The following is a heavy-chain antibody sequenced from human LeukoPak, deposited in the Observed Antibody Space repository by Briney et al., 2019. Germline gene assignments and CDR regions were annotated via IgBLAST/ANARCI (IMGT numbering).Heavy chain of an antibody. V-gene: IGHV3-48*03. Sequence: GGSLRLSCAASGFTFSSYEMNWVRQAPGKGLEWVSYISSSGSTKYYAHSVKGRFTISRDNAKNSLYLQMNSLRAEDTAVYYCARDPLGYCSSTSCPIDYYYGMDVWGQGTTVTVSS. CDR3: ARDPLGYCSSTSCPIDYYYGMDV. CDR2: ISSSGSTK. J-gene: IGHJ6*02. CDR1: GFTFSSYE. D-gene: IGHD2-2*01.